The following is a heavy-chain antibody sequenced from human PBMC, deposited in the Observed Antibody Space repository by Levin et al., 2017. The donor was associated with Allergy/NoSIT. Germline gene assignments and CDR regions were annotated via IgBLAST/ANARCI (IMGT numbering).Heavy chain of an antibody. D-gene: IGHD6-13*01. V-gene: IGHV3-66*01. Sequence: PGGSLRLSCAASGFTLSRNFMFWVRQAPGKGLECVSIIYSGGATYYADSVKGRFTISRDNSRNTLYLQMDSLRAEDTAVYYCARDESNSWSSSGEGMDVWGQGTTVTVSS. CDR3: ARDESNSWSSSGEGMDV. CDR2: IYSGGAT. J-gene: IGHJ6*02. CDR1: GFTLSRNF.